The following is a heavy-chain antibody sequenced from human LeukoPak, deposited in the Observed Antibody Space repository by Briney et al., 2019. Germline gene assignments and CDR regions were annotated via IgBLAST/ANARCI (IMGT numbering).Heavy chain of an antibody. Sequence: ASVKVSCKASGGTFSSYAISWVRQAPGQGLEWMGWISAYNGNTNYAQKLQGRVTMTTDTSTSTAYMELRSLRSDDTAVYYCARVRGRGSSWYSEYFQHWGQGTLVTVSS. J-gene: IGHJ1*01. CDR2: ISAYNGNT. CDR1: GGTFSSYA. CDR3: ARVRGRGSSWYSEYFQH. D-gene: IGHD6-13*01. V-gene: IGHV1-18*01.